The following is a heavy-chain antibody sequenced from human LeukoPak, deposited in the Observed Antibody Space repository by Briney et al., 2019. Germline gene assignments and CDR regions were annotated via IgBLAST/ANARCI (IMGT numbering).Heavy chain of an antibody. D-gene: IGHD2-15*01. CDR3: AREALGYCSGGNCYRFDK. CDR2: IYYSGGT. V-gene: IGHV4-31*03. CDR1: GGSISRGGYY. J-gene: IGHJ4*02. Sequence: SETLSLTCSVSGGSISRGGYYWSWIRQHPGKGLEWIGYIYYSGGTYYNPSLKSRVTISLDTSKNQFSLTLNSVTAADTAVYYCAREALGYCSGGNCYRFDKWGQGTLVAVSS.